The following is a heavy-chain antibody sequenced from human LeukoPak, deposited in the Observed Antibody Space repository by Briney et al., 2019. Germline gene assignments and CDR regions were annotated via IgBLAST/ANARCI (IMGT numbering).Heavy chain of an antibody. V-gene: IGHV3-21*04. J-gene: IGHJ4*02. CDR1: GFTFSSYS. D-gene: IGHD3-9*01. CDR2: ISSTSCYI. CDR3: ARGAPYYDILTGYWTTENYFDY. Sequence: PGGSLRLSCAASGFTFSSYSMNWVRQAPGKGLEWVSSISSTSCYIYYADTVKGRFTISRDNAKNSMYLQMNSLRAEDTAVYYCARGAPYYDILTGYWTTENYFDYWGQGTLVTVSS.